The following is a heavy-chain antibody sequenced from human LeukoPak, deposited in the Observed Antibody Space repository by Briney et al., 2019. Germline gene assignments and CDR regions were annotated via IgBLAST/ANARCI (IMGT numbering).Heavy chain of an antibody. V-gene: IGHV3-33*01. CDR3: ARGLGVWYFDL. CDR1: GLTFSSYG. D-gene: IGHD3-10*01. J-gene: IGHJ2*01. CDR2: ISYDGNNK. Sequence: PGEPLRLSCAASGLTFSSYGMHWDRQAPGKGLEWVAVISYDGNNKCYADSVKGRFSISRDNSKSTLYLQMNSLRLEDTAVYYCARGLGVWYFDLWGRGTLVTVSS.